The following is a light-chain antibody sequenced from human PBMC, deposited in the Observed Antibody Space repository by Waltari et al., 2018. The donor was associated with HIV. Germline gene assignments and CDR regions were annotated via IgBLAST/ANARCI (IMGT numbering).Light chain of an antibody. J-gene: IGKJ3*01. CDR1: QDISNY. CDR3: QQYDNLPRA. Sequence: IQMTQPPSSLSASVGDRVTITCQASQDISNYLNWYQQKPGQAPKLLIYGASNWESGVPARFSGSGSGTDFTFTISSLQPEDIAIYYCQQYDNLPRAFGPGTKVDIK. V-gene: IGKV1-33*01. CDR2: GAS.